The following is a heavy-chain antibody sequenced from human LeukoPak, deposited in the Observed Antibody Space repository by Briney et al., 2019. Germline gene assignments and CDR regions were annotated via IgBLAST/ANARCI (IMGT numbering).Heavy chain of an antibody. J-gene: IGHJ4*02. CDR3: AKGITMIVVVQYYFDY. CDR1: GFTLSSYA. CDR2: TSGSGGST. V-gene: IGHV3-23*01. D-gene: IGHD3-22*01. Sequence: PGGSLRLSCAASGFTLSSYAMSWVRQAPGKGLEWVSATSGSGGSTYYADSVKGRFTISRDNSKNTLYLQMNSLRAEDTAVYYCAKGITMIVVVQYYFDYWGQGTLVTVSS.